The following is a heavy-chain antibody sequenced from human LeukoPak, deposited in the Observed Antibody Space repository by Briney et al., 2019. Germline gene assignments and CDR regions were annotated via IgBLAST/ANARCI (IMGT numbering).Heavy chain of an antibody. CDR1: GYTFTSYG. V-gene: IGHV1-18*01. D-gene: IGHD6-19*01. CDR2: ISAYNGNT. J-gene: IGHJ6*02. Sequence: ASVKVSCKASGYTFTSYGIIWVRQAPGQGLEWMGWISAYNGNTNYAQKLQGRVTMTTDTSTSTAYMELRSLRSDDTAVYYCARETRQWLQYYYYGMDVWGQGTTVTVSS. CDR3: ARETRQWLQYYYYGMDV.